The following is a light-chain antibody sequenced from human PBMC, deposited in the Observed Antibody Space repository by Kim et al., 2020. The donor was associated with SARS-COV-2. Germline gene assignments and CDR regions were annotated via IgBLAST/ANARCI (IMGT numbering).Light chain of an antibody. CDR1: TSNIGSNY. CDR2: RNS. Sequence: QSVLTQPPSVSATPGQTVTISSSGGTSNIGSNYVSWYQQLPGTAPKLLIYRNSQRPSGVPDRFSGSKSGTSASLAISGLRSEDEGDYYCAAWDDTLNSPVFGGGTQLTVL. V-gene: IGLV1-47*01. J-gene: IGLJ3*02. CDR3: AAWDDTLNSPV.